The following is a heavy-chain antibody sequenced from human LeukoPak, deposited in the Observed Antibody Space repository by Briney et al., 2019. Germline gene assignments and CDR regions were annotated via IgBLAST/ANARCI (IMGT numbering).Heavy chain of an antibody. D-gene: IGHD6-19*01. Sequence: GGSLRLSYAASGFTVSINYMSWVRQAPGKGLEWVSVIYSGGSTYYADSVKGRFTISRDNSKNTLYLQMNSLRAEDTAVYYCARGGISVAGTMEAFDIWGQGTMVTVS. CDR1: GFTVSINY. CDR2: IYSGGST. V-gene: IGHV3-53*01. J-gene: IGHJ3*02. CDR3: ARGGISVAGTMEAFDI.